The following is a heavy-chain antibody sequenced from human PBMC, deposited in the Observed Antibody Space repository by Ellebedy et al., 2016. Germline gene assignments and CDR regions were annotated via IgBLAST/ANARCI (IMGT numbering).Heavy chain of an antibody. CDR1: GVTFSRYA. CDR3: ASLKWDDDYFDY. CDR2: VSYDGNYK. V-gene: IGHV3-30-3*01. Sequence: GESLKISCVASGVTFSRYAMHWVRQAPGKGLEWVASVSYDGNYKYYTDSVKGRFTISRDNSKNTLYLQMNSLRAEDTAVYYYASLKWDDDYFDYWGQGTLVTVSS. J-gene: IGHJ4*02. D-gene: IGHD1-1*01.